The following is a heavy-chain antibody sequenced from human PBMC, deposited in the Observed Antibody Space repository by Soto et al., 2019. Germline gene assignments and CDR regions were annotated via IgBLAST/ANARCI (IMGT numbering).Heavy chain of an antibody. CDR3: GRLTEAATGHTDFDF. Sequence: SETLSLTCTVSGASIKSRNYFWGWIRQPPGKGLEFVGSIHSSGGTYYNPSLKSRVTVSVDLSNSHFSLSLKSLTATDTAVYYCGRLTEAATGHTDFDFWGQGTLVTVSS. J-gene: IGHJ4*02. CDR2: IHSSGGT. V-gene: IGHV4-39*02. CDR1: GASIKSRNYF. D-gene: IGHD2-15*01.